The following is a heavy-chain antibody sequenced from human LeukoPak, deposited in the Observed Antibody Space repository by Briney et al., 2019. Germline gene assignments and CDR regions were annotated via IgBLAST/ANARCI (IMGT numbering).Heavy chain of an antibody. V-gene: IGHV1-58*01. CDR3: AAAIHIAAAGNYFDY. D-gene: IGHD6-13*01. CDR1: GFTFTSSA. J-gene: IGHJ4*02. CDR2: IVVGSGNT. Sequence: ASVKVSCEASGFTFTSSAVQWVRQARGQRLEWIGWIVVGSGNTNYAQKFQERVTITRDMSTSTAYMELSSLRSEDTAVYYCAAAIHIAAAGNYFDYWGQGTLVTVSS.